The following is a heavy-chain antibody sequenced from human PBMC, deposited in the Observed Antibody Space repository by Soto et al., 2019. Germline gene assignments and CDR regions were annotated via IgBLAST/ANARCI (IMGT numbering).Heavy chain of an antibody. D-gene: IGHD1-1*01. CDR1: GGSVSSGSYY. Sequence: SETLPLTNTVSGGSVSSGSYYGSWIRQPPGKGLEWIGYIYYSGSTNYNPSLKSRVTMSVDTSQNQFSLRLISVTAADTAMYCCVRSRDQLPSSVHWLDRRGQGSPVTVSS. CDR3: VRSRDQLPSSVHWLDR. V-gene: IGHV4-61*01. J-gene: IGHJ5*02. CDR2: IYYSGST.